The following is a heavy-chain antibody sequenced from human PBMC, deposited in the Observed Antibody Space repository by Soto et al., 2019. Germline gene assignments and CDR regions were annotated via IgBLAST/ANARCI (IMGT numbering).Heavy chain of an antibody. D-gene: IGHD6-13*01. Sequence: QVQLVQSGAELKKPGASVKVSCKASGFTFSAYYIYWVRQAPGHGLEWIGWINPNSGGTNNAQKFQGRVTVTRDTSTSTVYMELSALIPDDTAVYYCARSLLDEYSSSWRSAYYGMDVWGQGTTVTVSS. CDR2: INPNSGGT. CDR3: ARSLLDEYSSSWRSAYYGMDV. CDR1: GFTFSAYY. V-gene: IGHV1-2*02. J-gene: IGHJ6*02.